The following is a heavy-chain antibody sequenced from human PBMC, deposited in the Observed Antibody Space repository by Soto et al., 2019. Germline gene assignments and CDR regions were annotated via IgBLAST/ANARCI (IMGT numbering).Heavy chain of an antibody. CDR2: ISAYNGNT. CDR3: ARDPTVFCSGYYSLGCDY. D-gene: IGHD3-3*01. CDR1: GYTFTSYG. Sequence: ASVKVSCKASGYTFTSYGISWVRQAPGQGLEWMGWISAYNGNTNYAQKLQGRVTMTTDTSTSTAYMELRSLRSDDTAVYYCARDPTVFCSGYYSLGCDYWGQGTLVTVSS. J-gene: IGHJ4*02. V-gene: IGHV1-18*01.